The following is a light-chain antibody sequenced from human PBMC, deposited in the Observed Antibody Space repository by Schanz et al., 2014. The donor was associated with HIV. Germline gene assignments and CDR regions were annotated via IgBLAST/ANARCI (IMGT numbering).Light chain of an antibody. Sequence: QSALTQPASISGSPGQSITISCTGTSSDVGSYNLVSWYQQHPGKAPKLMIYDVAKRPSGISNRFSGSKSGNTASLTIFGLQADDEADYYCSSFRSNTTWVFGGGTKLTVL. V-gene: IGLV2-14*02. CDR3: SSFRSNTTWV. J-gene: IGLJ3*02. CDR2: DVA. CDR1: SSDVGSYNL.